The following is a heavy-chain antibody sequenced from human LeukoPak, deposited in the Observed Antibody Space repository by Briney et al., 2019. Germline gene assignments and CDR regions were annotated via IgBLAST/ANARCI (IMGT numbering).Heavy chain of an antibody. Sequence: ASVKVSCKVSGYTLTELSMHWVRQAPGKGLEWMGGFDPEDGETIYAQKFQGRVTITADKSTSTAYMELSSLRSEDTAVYYCARVGQQQRFDPWGQGTLVTVSS. CDR1: GYTLTELS. D-gene: IGHD6-13*01. V-gene: IGHV1-24*01. J-gene: IGHJ5*02. CDR3: ARVGQQQRFDP. CDR2: FDPEDGET.